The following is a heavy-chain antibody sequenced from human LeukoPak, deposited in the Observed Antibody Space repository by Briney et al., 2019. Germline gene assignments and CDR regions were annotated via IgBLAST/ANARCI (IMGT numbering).Heavy chain of an antibody. D-gene: IGHD2-15*01. Sequence: GGSLRLSCAASGFTFSGFYMSWIRQTPGKGLEWVSYISDRGTYTNYADSVKGRFTISRDKAANSLYLQMSSLRAEDTAVYYYTRERRYCIGSSCSNWFDPWGQGTLVTVSS. CDR2: ISDRGTYT. CDR1: GFTFSGFY. J-gene: IGHJ5*02. V-gene: IGHV3-11*06. CDR3: TRERRYCIGSSCSNWFDP.